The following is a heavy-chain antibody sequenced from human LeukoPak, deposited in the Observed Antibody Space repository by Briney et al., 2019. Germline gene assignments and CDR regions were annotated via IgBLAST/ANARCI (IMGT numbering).Heavy chain of an antibody. CDR2: MKEDGTEI. CDR3: ARGVYAFDI. CDR1: GFTFSTSW. V-gene: IGHV3-7*01. J-gene: IGHJ3*02. Sequence: GGSLRLSCAASGFTFSTSWMTWVRQAPGKGLEWVAYMKEDGTEIYYVDSVKGRFTISRDNAKNSLYLQMNSLRDEDTAVYYCARGVYAFDIWGQGTRVTVSS.